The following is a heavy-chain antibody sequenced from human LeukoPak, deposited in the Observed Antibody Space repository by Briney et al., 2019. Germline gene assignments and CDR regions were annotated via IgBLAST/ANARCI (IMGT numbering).Heavy chain of an antibody. V-gene: IGHV3-30*02. CDR2: IRYDGNNK. J-gene: IGHJ3*02. D-gene: IGHD3-3*01. CDR1: GFTFSSYG. Sequence: GGSLRLSCAASGFTFSSYGMHWVRQAPGKGLEWVAFIRYDGNNKDYADSVKGRFTISRDNAKNSLYLQMNSLRAEDTAVYYCARDLPNYDFWSGYPSDAFDIWGQGTMVTVSS. CDR3: ARDLPNYDFWSGYPSDAFDI.